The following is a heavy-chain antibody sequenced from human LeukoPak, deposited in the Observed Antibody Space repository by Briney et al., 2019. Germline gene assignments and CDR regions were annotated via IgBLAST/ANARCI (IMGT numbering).Heavy chain of an antibody. CDR3: ARDEVPAVYYYYYYMDV. V-gene: IGHV3-48*01. CDR1: GFTFSSYS. Sequence: PGGSLRLSCAASGFTFSSYSMNWVRQAPGKGLEWVSSISSSSSTIYYADSVKGRFTISRDNAKNSLYLQMNSLRAEDTAVYYCARDEVPAVYYYYYYMDVWGKGTTVTVSS. CDR2: ISSSSSTI. J-gene: IGHJ6*03. D-gene: IGHD2-2*01.